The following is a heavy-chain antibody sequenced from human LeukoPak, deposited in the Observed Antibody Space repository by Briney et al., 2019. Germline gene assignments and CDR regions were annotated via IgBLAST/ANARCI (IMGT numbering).Heavy chain of an antibody. CDR2: INTDGSST. J-gene: IGHJ4*02. CDR1: GFTFNTYW. CDR3: ARIASHSSSWYDGGY. V-gene: IGHV3-74*03. D-gene: IGHD6-13*01. Sequence: PGGSLRLSCVASGFTFNTYWMHWVRQTPGKGLVCVSRINTDGSSTTYADSVKGRFTISRDNAKNTMYLQMNSLRAEDTGVYYCARIASHSSSWYDGGYWGQGTLVTVSS.